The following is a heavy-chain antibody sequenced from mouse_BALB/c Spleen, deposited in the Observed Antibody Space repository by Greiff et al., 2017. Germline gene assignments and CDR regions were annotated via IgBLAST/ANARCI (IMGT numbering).Heavy chain of an antibody. D-gene: IGHD2-4*01. J-gene: IGHJ2*01. CDR1: GFNIKDTY. CDR3: ASGITTLFDY. Sequence: VQLQQSGAELVKPGASVKLSCTASGFNIKDTYMHWVKQRPEQGLEWIGRIDPANGNTKYDPKFQGKATIKAYTSSNTAYLQLSSLTSEDTAVYYCASGITTLFDYWGQGTTLTVSS. CDR2: IDPANGNT. V-gene: IGHV14-3*02.